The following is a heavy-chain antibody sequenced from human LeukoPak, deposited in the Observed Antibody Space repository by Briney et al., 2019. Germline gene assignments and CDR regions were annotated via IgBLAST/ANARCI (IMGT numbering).Heavy chain of an antibody. CDR2: ISSSSTYI. CDR1: GFTFSSYR. V-gene: IGHV3-21*01. J-gene: IGHJ4*02. D-gene: IGHD3-22*01. CDR3: ARGPTPQTYYYDSSGYSD. Sequence: GGSLRLSCAASGFTFSSYRMNWVRQAPGKGLEWVSSISSSSTYIYYADSVNGRFTISRDNAKNSLYLQMNSLRAEDTAMYYCARGPTPQTYYYDSSGYSDWGQGTLVTVSS.